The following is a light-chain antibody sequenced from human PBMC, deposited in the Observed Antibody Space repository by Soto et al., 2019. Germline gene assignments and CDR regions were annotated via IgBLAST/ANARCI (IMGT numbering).Light chain of an antibody. Sequence: QSVLTQPASVSGSPGQSITISCTGTSSDIGAYNFVSWYQQHPGKAPKLMLYDVNIRPSGVSNRFSGSKSGNTASLTISGLQAEDEADYYCTSWITSTTMKFGGGTQLTVL. CDR3: TSWITSTTMK. V-gene: IGLV2-14*03. CDR2: DVN. CDR1: SSDIGAYNF. J-gene: IGLJ2*01.